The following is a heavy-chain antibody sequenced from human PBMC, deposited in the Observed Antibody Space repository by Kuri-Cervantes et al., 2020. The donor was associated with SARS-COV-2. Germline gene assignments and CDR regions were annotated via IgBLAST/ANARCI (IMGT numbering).Heavy chain of an antibody. CDR2: IFTDDKT. CDR1: GFTVNSYY. V-gene: IGHV3-66*01. D-gene: IGHD6-19*01. J-gene: IGHJ3*01. Sequence: GGSLRLSCAASGFTVNSYYINWVRQAPGKGLEWVSVIFTDDKTYYADSVKDRVNMSRDNFRNTVFLQINSLRADDTAVYYCVRGSVAVAGDAFDVWGHGTVVTVSS. CDR3: VRGSVAVAGDAFDV.